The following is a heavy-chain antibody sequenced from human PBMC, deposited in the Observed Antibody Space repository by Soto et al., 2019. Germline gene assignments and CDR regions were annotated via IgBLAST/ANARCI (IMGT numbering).Heavy chain of an antibody. CDR2: IYWDDAK. D-gene: IGHD3-9*01. Sequence: SGPTLVNPTQTLTLTCTFSGISLTNSGVSLSWIRQPPGKALEWLAVIYWDDAKHFSPSQKSRLTITKDTSKNQVVLTMTNMDSVDTATYFCAQMDFDLYGMDVWGQGT. V-gene: IGHV2-5*02. CDR3: AQMDFDLYGMDV. J-gene: IGHJ6*02. CDR1: GISLTNSGVS.